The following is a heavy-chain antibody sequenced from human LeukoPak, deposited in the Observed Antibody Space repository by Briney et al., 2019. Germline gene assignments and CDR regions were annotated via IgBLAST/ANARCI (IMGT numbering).Heavy chain of an antibody. CDR1: GFTFSSYA. CDR2: ISGSGGST. D-gene: IGHD2-15*01. J-gene: IGHJ4*02. Sequence: GGSLRLSCAASGFTFSSYAMSWVRQAPGKGLEWVSAISGSGGSTYFADSVKGRFTISRDNSKNTLYLQMNSLRAEDTAVYYCAKNIIVVVAATLDYWGQGTLVTVSS. V-gene: IGHV3-23*01. CDR3: AKNIIVVVAATLDY.